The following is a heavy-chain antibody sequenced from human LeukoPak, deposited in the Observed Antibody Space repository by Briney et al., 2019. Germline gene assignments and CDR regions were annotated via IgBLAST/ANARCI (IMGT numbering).Heavy chain of an antibody. CDR1: GFTFSGYE. CDR2: ISSSGSTI. CDR3: ARDRLRFLEY. Sequence: GGSLRLSCAASGFTFSGYEMNWVRQAPGKGLEWVSYISSSGSTIYYADSVKGRFTISRDNAKNSLYLQMNSLRAEDTAVYYCARDRLRFLEYWGQGTLVTVSS. V-gene: IGHV3-48*03. D-gene: IGHD3-3*01. J-gene: IGHJ4*02.